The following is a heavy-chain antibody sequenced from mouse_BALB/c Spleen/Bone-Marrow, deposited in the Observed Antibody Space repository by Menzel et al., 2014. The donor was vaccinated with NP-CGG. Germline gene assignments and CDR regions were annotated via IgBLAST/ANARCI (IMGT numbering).Heavy chain of an antibody. J-gene: IGHJ2*01. CDR2: INPSNGGT. V-gene: IGHV1S81*02. CDR3: ARLGGRSGVFDY. Sequence: LVESGAELVRPGVSVKLSCKASGYTFTSNWMHWIKQRPEQGLERIGEINPSNGGTNYNEKFKSKATLTVDKSSSTAYMQLSSLTSEDSAVYYCARLGGRSGVFDYWGQGTTLTVSS. CDR1: GYTFTSNW.